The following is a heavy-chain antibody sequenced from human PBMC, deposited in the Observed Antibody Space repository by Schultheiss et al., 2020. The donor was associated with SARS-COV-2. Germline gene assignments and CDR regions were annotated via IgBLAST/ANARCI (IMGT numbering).Heavy chain of an antibody. CDR3: ARGGGYCGGGSCRSYDAFDF. V-gene: IGHV3-21*01. J-gene: IGHJ3*01. CDR1: GFAFSGYT. Sequence: GGSLRLSCAASGFAFSGYTMNWVRQAPGKGLEWVSSISSTIYFADSVKGRFTISRDNAQNSLYLQMNSLRADDTAVYYCARGGGYCGGGSCRSYDAFDFWGQGTMVTVSS. CDR2: ISSTI. D-gene: IGHD2-15*01.